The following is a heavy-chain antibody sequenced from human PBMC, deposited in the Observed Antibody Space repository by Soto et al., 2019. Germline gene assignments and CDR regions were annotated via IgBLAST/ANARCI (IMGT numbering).Heavy chain of an antibody. V-gene: IGHV1-69*13. Sequence: ASVQVSCKASGGTFSSYAISWVRQAPGQGLEWMGGIIPIFGTANYAQKFQGRVTITADESTSTAYMELSSLRSEDTAVYYCARVGRDGYNYVFDYWGQGTLVTVSS. CDR1: GGTFSSYA. CDR3: ARVGRDGYNYVFDY. CDR2: IIPIFGTA. D-gene: IGHD5-12*01. J-gene: IGHJ4*02.